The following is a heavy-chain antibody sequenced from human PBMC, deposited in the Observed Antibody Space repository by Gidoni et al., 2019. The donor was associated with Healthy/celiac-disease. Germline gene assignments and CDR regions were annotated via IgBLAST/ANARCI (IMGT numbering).Heavy chain of an antibody. J-gene: IGHJ6*02. V-gene: IGHV3-48*01. CDR3: ARDSTEWETPDRYYYGMDV. Sequence: YYADSVKGRFTISRDNAKNSLYLQMNSLRAEDTAVYYCARDSTEWETPDRYYYGMDVWGQGTTVTVSS. D-gene: IGHD1-26*01.